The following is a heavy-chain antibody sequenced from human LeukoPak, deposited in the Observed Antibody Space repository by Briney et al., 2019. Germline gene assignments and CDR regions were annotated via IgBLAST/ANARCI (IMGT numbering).Heavy chain of an antibody. CDR3: ARGYDYLYAEYFQH. Sequence: GASVKVSCKASGYAFTSYVINWVRQATGQGLEWMGWMNPNSGNTGYAQKFQGRVTMTRNTSISTAYMELSSLRSEDTAVYYCARGYDYLYAEYFQHWGQGTLVTVSS. CDR2: MNPNSGNT. V-gene: IGHV1-8*01. J-gene: IGHJ1*01. CDR1: GYAFTSYV. D-gene: IGHD4-11*01.